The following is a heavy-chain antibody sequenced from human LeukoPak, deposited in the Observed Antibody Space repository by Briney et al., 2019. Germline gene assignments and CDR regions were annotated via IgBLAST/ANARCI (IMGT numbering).Heavy chain of an antibody. CDR2: IYPGDSDT. V-gene: IGHV5-51*01. CDR1: GYSFTSYW. D-gene: IGHD2-2*01. J-gene: IGHJ4*02. Sequence: GESLKISCKGSGYSFTSYWIGWVRQMPGKGPEWMGIIYPGDSDTRYSPSFQGQVTISADKSISTAYLQWSSLKASDTAMYYCARVACSSTSCYVLDYWGQGTLVTVSS. CDR3: ARVACSSTSCYVLDY.